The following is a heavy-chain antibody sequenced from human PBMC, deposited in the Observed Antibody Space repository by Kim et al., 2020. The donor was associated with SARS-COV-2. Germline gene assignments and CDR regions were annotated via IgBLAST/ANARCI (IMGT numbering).Heavy chain of an antibody. V-gene: IGHV1-2*06. J-gene: IGHJ6*02. CDR1: GYSFTAYY. CDR2: INPNTGDT. Sequence: ASVKVSCKGSGYSFTAYYLHWVRQAPGQGPESMGRINPNTGDTRYAQKFQDRVTMTRDTSSGTAYMELSSLRSDDTAVYYCARPAYSSSFYYYAMDVWGQ. CDR3: ARPAYSSSFYYYAMDV. D-gene: IGHD6-6*01.